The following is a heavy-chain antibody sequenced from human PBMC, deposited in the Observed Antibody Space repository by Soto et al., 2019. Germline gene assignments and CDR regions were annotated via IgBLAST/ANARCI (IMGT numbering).Heavy chain of an antibody. J-gene: IGHJ4*02. CDR1: GFTFSDYY. Sequence: GGSLRLSCAASGFTFSDYYMSWIRQAPGKGLEWVSYISSSGSTIYYADSVKGRFTISRDNAKNSLYLQMNSLRAEDTAVYYCARDAIDYYDSSGYSPPFDYWGQGTLVTVSS. CDR3: ARDAIDYYDSSGYSPPFDY. CDR2: ISSSGSTI. V-gene: IGHV3-11*01. D-gene: IGHD3-22*01.